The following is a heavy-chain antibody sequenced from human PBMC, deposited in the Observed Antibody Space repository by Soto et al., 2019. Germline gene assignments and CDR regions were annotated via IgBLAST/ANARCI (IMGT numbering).Heavy chain of an antibody. J-gene: IGHJ5*02. V-gene: IGHV1-18*01. CDR3: ARVVVAATWFDP. CDR1: GYTFTSYG. Sequence: ASVKFSCKASGYTFTSYGISWVRQAPGQGLEWMGWISAYNGNTNYAQKLQGRVTMTTDTSTSTAYMELRSLRSDDTAVYYCARVVVAATWFDPWGQGTLVTVSS. CDR2: ISAYNGNT. D-gene: IGHD2-15*01.